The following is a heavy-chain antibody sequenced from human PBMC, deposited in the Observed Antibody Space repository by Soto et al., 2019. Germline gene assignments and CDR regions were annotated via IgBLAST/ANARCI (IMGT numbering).Heavy chain of an antibody. CDR2: VYYTGST. CDR3: VRTARQGAVAPHWFDP. V-gene: IGHV4-30-4*01. Sequence: PSETLSLTCTVSGASIRSTDYYWSWIRQAPGKGLEWIGYVYYTGSTYYNPSLMSRLTISVDTSKNQFSLKLTSVTAAETAVYYCVRTARQGAVAPHWFDPRGQGSVVTVSS. D-gene: IGHD2-21*02. CDR1: GASIRSTDYY. J-gene: IGHJ5*02.